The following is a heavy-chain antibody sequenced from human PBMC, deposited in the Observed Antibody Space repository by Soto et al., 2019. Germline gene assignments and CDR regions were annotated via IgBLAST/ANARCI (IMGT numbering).Heavy chain of an antibody. CDR2: ISVYNGNT. V-gene: IGHV1-18*01. CDR1: GYTFTSYG. CDR3: ARGDSAAGTFDY. Sequence: QVQLVQSGAEVKKPGASVKVSCKASGYTFTSYGINWVRQAPGQGLEWMGWISVYNGNTYYAQNLQGRVTMTTDTSTSTAYRALRSLRSDDTAVYYCARGDSAAGTFDYWGQGTLVTVSS. J-gene: IGHJ4*02. D-gene: IGHD6-13*01.